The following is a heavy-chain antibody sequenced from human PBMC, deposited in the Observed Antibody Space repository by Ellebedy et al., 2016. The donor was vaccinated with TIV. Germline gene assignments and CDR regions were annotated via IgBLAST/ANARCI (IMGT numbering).Heavy chain of an antibody. J-gene: IGHJ4*02. CDR3: AKDLSISTTPDY. CDR1: GFSFSRFG. V-gene: IGHV3-30*18. CDR2: ISSGGNAQ. D-gene: IGHD1-1*01. Sequence: GGSLRLXCAASGFSFSRFGIHWVRQAPGKGLEWVAGISSGGNAQDYADSVRGRFTISRDNSKNTLYLEMSSLRVEDTAVYFCAKDLSISTTPDYWGQGTLVTVSS.